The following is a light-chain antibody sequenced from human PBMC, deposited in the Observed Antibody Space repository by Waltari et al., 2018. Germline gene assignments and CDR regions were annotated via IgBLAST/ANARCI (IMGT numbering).Light chain of an antibody. J-gene: IGLJ3*02. CDR2: LNSDGSH. Sequence: QLVLTQSPSASASLGASVKLTCPLRSGHSSYAIAWPQQQPEKGPRYLMKLNSDGSHSKGDGIPDRFSGSSSGAERYLTISSLQSEDEADYYCQTWGTGIQVFGGGTKLTVL. CDR3: QTWGTGIQV. CDR1: SGHSSYA. V-gene: IGLV4-69*01.